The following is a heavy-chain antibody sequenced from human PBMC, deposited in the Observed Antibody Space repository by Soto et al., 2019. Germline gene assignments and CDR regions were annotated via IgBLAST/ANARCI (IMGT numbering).Heavy chain of an antibody. D-gene: IGHD2-8*02. V-gene: IGHV3-21*01. CDR2: ITSAGSYI. CDR1: GFTFSNYN. J-gene: IGHJ6*02. Sequence: EVQLVESGGGLVKPGGSLRLSCAASGFTFSNYNMNWVRQPPGKGLEWVSSITSAGSYIYYAESLKGRVTISRDNAKNSLFLQMNSLRVEDTALYFCARGILGSVRIDYGMDVWGQGTTVTVSS. CDR3: ARGILGSVRIDYGMDV.